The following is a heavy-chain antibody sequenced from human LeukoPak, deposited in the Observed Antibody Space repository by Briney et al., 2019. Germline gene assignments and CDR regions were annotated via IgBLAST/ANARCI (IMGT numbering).Heavy chain of an antibody. Sequence: GGSLRLSCAVSGFTLSSYEMNWVRQAPGKGPEWVSYISSSGSTIYYADSVKGRFTISRDNANNSLILQMNSLRGEDTAVYYCARRFDTWGQGTVVTVSS. CDR3: ARRFDT. V-gene: IGHV3-48*03. J-gene: IGHJ3*02. CDR2: ISSSGSTI. CDR1: GFTLSSYE.